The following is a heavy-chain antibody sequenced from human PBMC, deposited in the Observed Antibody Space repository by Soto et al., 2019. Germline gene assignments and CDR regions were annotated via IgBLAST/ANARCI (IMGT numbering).Heavy chain of an antibody. CDR2: ISYSGTT. Sequence: SETLSLTCIVSGGSISSGGYYWSWIRQHPGTGLAWIWYISYSGTTYYNPSLRSRLIISVDTSKNQFSLKLSSVTAADTAVYYCARHHCTSTSCFTGYFDYWAPGTLVTVSS. J-gene: IGHJ4*02. V-gene: IGHV4-31*03. CDR1: GGSISSGGYY. D-gene: IGHD2-2*02. CDR3: ARHHCTSTSCFTGYFDY.